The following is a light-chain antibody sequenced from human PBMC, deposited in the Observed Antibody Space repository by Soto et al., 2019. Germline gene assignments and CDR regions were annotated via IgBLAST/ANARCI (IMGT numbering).Light chain of an antibody. V-gene: IGKV1-9*01. CDR1: QGIAGY. CDR2: VAS. J-gene: IGKJ2*01. Sequence: IQLTQSPLFLSASVGDRVTITCRASQGIAGYLAWYQQKPGEAPKVLIYVASTLHTGVPSRFSGSGSGGHFTLTISSLQPEDSASYYCQQLNSYPYTFGQGTKLEIK. CDR3: QQLNSYPYT.